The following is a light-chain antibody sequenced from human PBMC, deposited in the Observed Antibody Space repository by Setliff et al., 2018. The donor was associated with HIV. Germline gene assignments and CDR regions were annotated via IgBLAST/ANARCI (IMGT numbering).Light chain of an antibody. V-gene: IGLV1-44*01. J-gene: IGLJ1*01. CDR2: SNN. CDR1: SSNIGSNT. CDR3: AAWDDSLNGQV. Sequence: QSVLTQPPPASGTPGQRVTISCSGSSSNIGSNTVNWYRQLPGTAPKLLIYSNNQRPSGVPDRFSGSKSGTSASLGISGLQSEDEADYYCAAWDDSLNGQVFGTGTKGTVL.